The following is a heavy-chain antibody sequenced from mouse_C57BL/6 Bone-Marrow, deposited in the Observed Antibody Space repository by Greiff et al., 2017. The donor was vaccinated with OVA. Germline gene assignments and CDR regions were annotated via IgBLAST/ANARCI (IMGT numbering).Heavy chain of an antibody. D-gene: IGHD2-1*01. Sequence: VQLQQPGAELVKPGASVKLSCKASGYTFTSYWMHWVKQRPGQGLEWIGMIHPNSGSTNYNEKFKSKAALTVDKSSSTAYMQLSSLTSEDSAVYYCARRPYGNYFDYWGQGTTLTVSS. CDR1: GYTFTSYW. CDR2: IHPNSGST. J-gene: IGHJ2*01. V-gene: IGHV1-64*01. CDR3: ARRPYGNYFDY.